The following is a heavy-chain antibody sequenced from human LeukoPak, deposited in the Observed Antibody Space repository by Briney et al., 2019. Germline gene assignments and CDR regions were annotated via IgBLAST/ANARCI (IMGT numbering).Heavy chain of an antibody. CDR1: GFTFSSYA. D-gene: IGHD3-3*01. J-gene: IGHJ4*02. CDR2: ISGSGGST. Sequence: PAGGSLRLSCAASGFTFSSYAMSWVRQAPGKGLEWVSAISGSGGSTYYADSVKGRFTISRDNSKNTLYLQMNSLRAEDTAVYYCAKDLFADFWSGYYTSSEGEYVYWGQGTLVTVSS. CDR3: AKDLFADFWSGYYTSSEGEYVY. V-gene: IGHV3-23*01.